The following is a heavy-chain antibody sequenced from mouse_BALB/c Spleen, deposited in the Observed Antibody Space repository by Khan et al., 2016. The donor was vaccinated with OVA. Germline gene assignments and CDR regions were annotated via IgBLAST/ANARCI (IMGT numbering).Heavy chain of an antibody. CDR1: GFSLTSYG. D-gene: IGHD1-1*01. V-gene: IGHV2-3*01. Sequence: QVQLKGAGPGLVAPSQSLAFTCTVSGFSLTSYGVRWVRQPPGKCLECLGAIWGHGHTHSHSALRSRLSISKANSTSQVSFNLHSLQADDTATYYFANPNNYGYWYFDVWGAGTTVTVSS. CDR3: ANPNNYGYWYFDV. CDR2: IWGHGHT. J-gene: IGHJ1*01.